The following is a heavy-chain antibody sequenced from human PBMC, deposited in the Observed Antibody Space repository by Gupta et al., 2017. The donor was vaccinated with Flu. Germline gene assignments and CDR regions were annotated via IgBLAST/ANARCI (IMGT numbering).Heavy chain of an antibody. CDR3: AKRWGYCTNGVCYRGGYFDY. D-gene: IGHD2-8*01. J-gene: IGHJ4*02. CDR2: ISGSGGST. V-gene: IGHV3-23*01. Sequence: VRQAPGKGLEWVSAISGSGGSTYYADSVKGRFTISRDNSKNTLYLQMNSLRAEDTAVYYCAKRWGYCTNGVCYRGGYFDYWGQGTLVTVSS.